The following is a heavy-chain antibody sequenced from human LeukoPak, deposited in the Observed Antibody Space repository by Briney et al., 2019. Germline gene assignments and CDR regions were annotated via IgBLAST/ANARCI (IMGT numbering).Heavy chain of an antibody. J-gene: IGHJ5*02. V-gene: IGHV4-34*01. Sequence: SETLSLTCAVYGGSFSGYYWSWIRQPPGKGLEWIGEINHSGSTNYNPSLKSRVTISVDTSKNQFSLKLSSVTAADTAVYYCARRIAVASSGWFDPWGQGTLVTVSS. D-gene: IGHD6-19*01. CDR2: INHSGST. CDR3: ARRIAVASSGWFDP. CDR1: GGSFSGYY.